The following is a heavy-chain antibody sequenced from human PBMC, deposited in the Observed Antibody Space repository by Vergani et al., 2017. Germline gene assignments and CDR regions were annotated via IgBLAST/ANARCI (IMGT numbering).Heavy chain of an antibody. V-gene: IGHV3-66*02. J-gene: IGHJ4*01. CDR2: IKSDGRT. Sequence: VELLESGEGLAQPGGSLRVSCSASGFRVTTYYRSWVRQAPGKGLEWVSVIKSDGRTSYAESVRGRFTISRDTSRNAVYLQMNILRVEATGVYYCTRSECSGTTCYGHYFDLWGHGILVTVSS. CDR3: TRSECSGTTCYGHYFDL. D-gene: IGHD2-15*01. CDR1: GFRVTTYY.